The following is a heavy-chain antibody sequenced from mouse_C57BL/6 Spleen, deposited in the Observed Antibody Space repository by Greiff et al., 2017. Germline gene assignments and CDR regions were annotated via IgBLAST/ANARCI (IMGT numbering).Heavy chain of an antibody. CDR2: INPSNGGT. D-gene: IGHD1-1*01. V-gene: IGHV1-53*01. CDR3: ARGDYYYGSSFDY. CDR1: GYTFTSYW. Sequence: VQLQQPGTELVKPGASVKLSCKASGYTFTSYWMHWVKQRPGQGLEWIGNINPSNGGTNYNEKFKGKATLTVDKASSTAYMQLSSLTSEDTAVYYCARGDYYYGSSFDYWGQGTTLTVSS. J-gene: IGHJ2*01.